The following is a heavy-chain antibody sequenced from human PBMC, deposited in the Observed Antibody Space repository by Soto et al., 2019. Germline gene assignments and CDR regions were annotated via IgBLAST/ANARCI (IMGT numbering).Heavy chain of an antibody. CDR2: IDPSDSYT. J-gene: IGHJ4*02. CDR1: GYSFISYW. CDR3: ARGYYDSSGYYYFDN. D-gene: IGHD3-22*01. V-gene: IGHV5-10-1*01. Sequence: GESLKISCKGSGYSFISYWITWVRQMPGKGLEWMGRIDPSDSYTNYSPSFQGHVTISADKSISTAYLQWSSLKASDTAMYYCARGYYDSSGYYYFDNWGQGTLVTVSS.